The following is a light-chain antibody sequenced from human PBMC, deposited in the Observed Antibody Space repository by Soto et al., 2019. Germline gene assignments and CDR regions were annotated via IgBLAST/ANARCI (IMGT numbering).Light chain of an antibody. J-gene: IGKJ3*01. Sequence: EIVLTQSPGTLSLSPGERATLSCRASQSVSSSYLAWHQQKPGQAPRLLISAASIRATGIPDRFSCSGSGTDFTLTISRLEPEDFAVYYCQQYGTSPFTFGPGTKVDI. CDR2: AAS. CDR1: QSVSSSY. V-gene: IGKV3-20*01. CDR3: QQYGTSPFT.